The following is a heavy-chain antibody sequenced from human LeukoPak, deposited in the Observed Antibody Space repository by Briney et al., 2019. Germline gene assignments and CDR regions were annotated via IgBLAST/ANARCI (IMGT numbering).Heavy chain of an antibody. D-gene: IGHD4-17*01. Sequence: PSETLSLTCTVSGGSISSGGDYWSLIRQHPGKGLEWIGYIYHSGSTYYNPSLKSRVTISVDRSKNQFSLKLSSVTAADTAVYYCARFYGDYVNWFDPWGQGALVTVSS. CDR3: ARFYGDYVNWFDP. J-gene: IGHJ5*02. CDR1: GGSISSGGDY. V-gene: IGHV4-30-2*01. CDR2: IYHSGST.